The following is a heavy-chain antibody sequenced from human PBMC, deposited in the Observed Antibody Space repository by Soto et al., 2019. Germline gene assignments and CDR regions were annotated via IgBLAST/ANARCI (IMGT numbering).Heavy chain of an antibody. CDR2: IDPSDSQT. V-gene: IGHV5-10-1*01. D-gene: IGHD3-22*01. Sequence: GESLKISCKGSGYSCAGYWITWVRQKPGKGLEWMGRIDPSDSQTYYSPSFRGHVTISVTKSITTVFLQWSSLWASDTAMYYCARQIYDSDTGPNFQYYFDSWGQGTPVTVSS. CDR3: ARQIYDSDTGPNFQYYFDS. J-gene: IGHJ4*02. CDR1: GYSCAGYW.